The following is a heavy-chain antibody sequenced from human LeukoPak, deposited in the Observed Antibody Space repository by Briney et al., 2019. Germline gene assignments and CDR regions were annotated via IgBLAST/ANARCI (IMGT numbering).Heavy chain of an antibody. CDR2: IKQDGSEK. J-gene: IGHJ4*02. V-gene: IGHV3-7*01. Sequence: LRLSXXASXXTXXNYWMSWVRQAXGKGLEWVANIKQDGSEKYYVDSVKGRFTISRDNAKNSVYLQMNSLRTEDTAVYYCARGPHWGQGTLVTVSS. CDR1: XXTXXNYW. CDR3: ARGPH.